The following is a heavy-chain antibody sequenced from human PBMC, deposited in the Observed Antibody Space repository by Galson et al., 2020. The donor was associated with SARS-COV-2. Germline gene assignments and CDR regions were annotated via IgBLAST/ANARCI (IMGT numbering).Heavy chain of an antibody. CDR1: GTSISSGSYS. CDR2: ISHSGGT. J-gene: IGHJ3*02. CDR3: ARLHYGEYAPEAFDI. V-gene: IGHV4-30-2*01. Sequence: SETLSLTCAVSGTSISSGSYSWTWIRQPPGKGLEWIGYISHSGGTYYNPSLKSRVTISGDRSKNQFSLRLSSVTAADTAGYYCARLHYGEYAPEAFDIWGPGTRVTVAS. D-gene: IGHD4-17*01.